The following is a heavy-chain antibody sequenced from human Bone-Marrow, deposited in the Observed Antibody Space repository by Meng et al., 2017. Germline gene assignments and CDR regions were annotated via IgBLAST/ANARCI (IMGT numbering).Heavy chain of an antibody. Sequence: QVRVVQSGAEVKKPGAPVKVSCKPSGYNFPDYYIHWVRRAPGQGLEWMGRINPKSGDTHYAQKFQARVTMTGDTSISTAYMELSGLRSDDTAMYYCARDEDISAAGKLFGDYWGQGTLVTVSS. CDR3: ARDEDISAAGKLFGDY. D-gene: IGHD6-25*01. J-gene: IGHJ4*02. CDR2: INPKSGDT. CDR1: GYNFPDYY. V-gene: IGHV1-2*06.